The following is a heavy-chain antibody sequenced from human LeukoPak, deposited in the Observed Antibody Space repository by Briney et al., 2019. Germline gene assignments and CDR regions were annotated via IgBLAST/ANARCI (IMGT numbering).Heavy chain of an antibody. V-gene: IGHV4-38-2*02. D-gene: IGHD3-10*01. CDR2: IYHSGST. J-gene: IGHJ5*02. CDR1: GYSISSGYY. CDR3: ARDHRGGYYGSDNWFDP. Sequence: SETLSLTCTVSGYSISSGYYWGWIRQPPGKGLEWIGSIYHSGSTYYNPSLKSRVTISVDTSKNQFSLKLSSVTAADTAVYYCARDHRGGYYGSDNWFDPWGQGTLVTVSS.